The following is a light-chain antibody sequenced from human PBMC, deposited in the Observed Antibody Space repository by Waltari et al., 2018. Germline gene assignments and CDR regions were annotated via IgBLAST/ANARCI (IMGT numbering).Light chain of an antibody. CDR2: GAS. V-gene: IGKV3-20*01. J-gene: IGKJ1*01. Sequence: EIVLTQSPGILSLSPGERATLSCRASQSVSRALAWYQQKPGQAPRLLIYGASSRATGIPDSFSGGGSGTDFSLTISRLKPEDFAVYYCQHYVRLPATFGQGTKVEIK. CDR1: QSVSRA. CDR3: QHYVRLPAT.